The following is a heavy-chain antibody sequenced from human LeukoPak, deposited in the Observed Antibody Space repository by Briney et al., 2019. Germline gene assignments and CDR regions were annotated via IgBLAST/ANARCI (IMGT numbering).Heavy chain of an antibody. J-gene: IGHJ4*02. CDR2: ISVIGTT. CDR3: AKGSASSRPYYLDY. Sequence: GGSLRLSCAASGFAFNNYVMTWVRQSPGEGLDWFSAISVIGTTYYADSVKGRFTISRDSSKSTLYLQMTSLTAEDTAVYYCAKGSASSRPYYLDYWGRGTLVTVSS. CDR1: GFAFNNYV. V-gene: IGHV3-23*01.